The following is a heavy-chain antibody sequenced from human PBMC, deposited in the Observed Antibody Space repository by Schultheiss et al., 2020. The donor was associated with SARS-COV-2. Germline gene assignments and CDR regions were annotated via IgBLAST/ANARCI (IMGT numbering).Heavy chain of an antibody. J-gene: IGHJ6*02. CDR1: GFTFSSYE. CDR2: ISGSGGST. D-gene: IGHD3-10*01. V-gene: IGHV3-23*01. CDR3: ARDGRVLAWFGELNHLYYGMDV. Sequence: GGSLRLSCAASGFTFSSYEMNWVRQAPGKGLEWVSAISGSGGSTYYADSVKGRFTISRDNSKNTLYLQMNSLRAEDTAVYYCARDGRVLAWFGELNHLYYGMDVWGQGTTVTVSS.